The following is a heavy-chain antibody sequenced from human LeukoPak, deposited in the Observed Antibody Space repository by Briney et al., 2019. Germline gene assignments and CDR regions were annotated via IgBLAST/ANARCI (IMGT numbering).Heavy chain of an antibody. J-gene: IGHJ4*02. CDR1: GFTFSSYS. CDR3: ARAHSDIVVVPAGY. CDR2: ISSSSSYI. D-gene: IGHD2-2*01. V-gene: IGHV3-21*01. Sequence: GGSLRLSCAASGFTFSSYSMNWVRQAPGKGLEWVSSISSSSSYIYYADSVKGRFTISRDNAKNSLYLQMNSLRAEDTAVYYCARAHSDIVVVPAGYWGRGTLVTVSS.